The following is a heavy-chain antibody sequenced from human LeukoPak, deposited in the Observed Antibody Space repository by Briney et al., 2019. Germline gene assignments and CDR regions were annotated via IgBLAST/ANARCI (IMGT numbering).Heavy chain of an antibody. D-gene: IGHD3-22*01. CDR1: GYTFTSYY. J-gene: IGHJ4*02. CDR2: INPSGGST. Sequence: ASVKVSCKASGYTFTSYYMHWVRQAPGQGLEWMGIINPSGGSTSYAQKFQGRVTMTRDTSTSTVYMELSSPRSEDTAVYYCARAAGDYYDSSGYYYYWGQGTLVTVSS. V-gene: IGHV1-46*01. CDR3: ARAAGDYYDSSGYYYY.